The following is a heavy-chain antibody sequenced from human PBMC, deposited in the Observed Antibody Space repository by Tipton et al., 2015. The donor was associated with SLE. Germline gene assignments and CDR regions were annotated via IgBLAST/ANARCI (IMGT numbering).Heavy chain of an antibody. J-gene: IGHJ5*02. CDR3: ARRGPKHNWFDP. D-gene: IGHD3-16*01. CDR1: GGSISSYY. CDR2: ISYSGST. Sequence: TLSLTCTVSGGSISSYYWSWIRQPPGKGLEWIGYISYSGSTNYNPSLKSRVTISVDTSKNQLSLKLSSVTAADTAVYYCARRGPKHNWFDPWGQGTLVTVSS. V-gene: IGHV4-59*08.